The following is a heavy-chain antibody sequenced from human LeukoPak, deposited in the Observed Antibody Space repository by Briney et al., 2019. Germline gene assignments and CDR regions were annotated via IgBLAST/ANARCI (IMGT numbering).Heavy chain of an antibody. Sequence: SETLSLTCTVSGGSISSSSYYWGWIRQPPGKGLEWIGSIYYSGSTYYNPSLKSRVTISVDTSKNQFSLKLSSVTAADTAVYYCARGVYIPAAQYGYWGQGTLVTVSS. J-gene: IGHJ4*02. CDR3: ARGVYIPAAQYGY. D-gene: IGHD6-13*01. CDR1: GGSISSSSYY. CDR2: IYYSGST. V-gene: IGHV4-39*01.